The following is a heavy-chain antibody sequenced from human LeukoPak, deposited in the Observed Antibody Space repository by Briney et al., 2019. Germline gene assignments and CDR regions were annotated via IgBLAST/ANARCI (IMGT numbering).Heavy chain of an antibody. CDR3: ARPRDSSGHYFDY. Sequence: SETLSLTCAVYGGSFSGYYWSWVRQPPGKGLEWIGEINHSGSTNYNPSLKSRVTISVDTSKNQFSLKLSSVTAADTAVYYCARPRDSSGHYFDYWGQGTLVTVSS. J-gene: IGHJ4*02. V-gene: IGHV4-34*01. CDR1: GGSFSGYY. CDR2: INHSGST. D-gene: IGHD3-22*01.